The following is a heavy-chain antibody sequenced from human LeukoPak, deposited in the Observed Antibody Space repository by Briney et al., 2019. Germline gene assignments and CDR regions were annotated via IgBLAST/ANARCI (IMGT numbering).Heavy chain of an antibody. V-gene: IGHV4-39*07. CDR1: GGSISSSSYY. J-gene: IGHJ4*02. CDR3: ARDLYGSVSYYHY. Sequence: SETLSLTCSVSGGSISSSSYYWGWLRQPPGKGLEWIGSIYYSGSTYYNPSLKSRVTILVDTSKNQFSLKLSSVTAADTAMYYCARDLYGSVSYYHYWGQGTLVTVSS. D-gene: IGHD3-10*01. CDR2: IYYSGST.